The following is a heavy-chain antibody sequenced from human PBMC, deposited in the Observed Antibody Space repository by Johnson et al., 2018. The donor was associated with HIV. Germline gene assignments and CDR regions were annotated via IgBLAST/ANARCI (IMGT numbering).Heavy chain of an antibody. Sequence: QVVLVEAGGGVVQPGRSLRLSCAASGFTFSSYAMHWVRQAPGKGLEWVSVIFSVGDVYYEDSVKGRLTISRDNSKNMVYLQMNSLRPEDTAVYYCARDGRDLVTRGSFDVWGQGTVVTVSS. J-gene: IGHJ3*01. CDR3: ARDGRDLVTRGSFDV. D-gene: IGHD3-9*01. CDR1: GFTFSSYA. CDR2: IFSVGDV. V-gene: IGHV3-30*14.